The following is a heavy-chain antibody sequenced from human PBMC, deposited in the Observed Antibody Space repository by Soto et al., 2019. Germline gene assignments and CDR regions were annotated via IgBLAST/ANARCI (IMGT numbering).Heavy chain of an antibody. V-gene: IGHV4-30-4*01. CDR2: IYDSGSS. J-gene: IGHJ4*02. CDR1: GAYISRGDYC. CDR3: AREKGYISGPKNFDY. Sequence: SETLSLSCTVTGAYISRGDYCWSWIRQSPGKGLEWIGYIYDSGSSYYNPSLKSRVTMSVDTSKNQFSLKLRSVTAADTAVYYCAREKGYISGPKNFDYWGQGTLVTVAS. D-gene: IGHD5-12*01.